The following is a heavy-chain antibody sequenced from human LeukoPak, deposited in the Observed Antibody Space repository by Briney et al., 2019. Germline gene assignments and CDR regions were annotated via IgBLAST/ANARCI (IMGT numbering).Heavy chain of an antibody. CDR2: IVVGSGST. D-gene: IGHD4-11*01. CDR3: AADNDYSVQQWLPRGAY. V-gene: IGHV1-58*02. J-gene: IGHJ4*02. Sequence: SVKVSCKTSGFTFTRSAMQWVRQARGQRLEWIGWIVVGSGSTDYAQKFQERVTITRDMSTSTAYMELSSPTSEDTAVYYCAADNDYSVQQWLPRGAYWGQGTLVTVSS. CDR1: GFTFTRSA.